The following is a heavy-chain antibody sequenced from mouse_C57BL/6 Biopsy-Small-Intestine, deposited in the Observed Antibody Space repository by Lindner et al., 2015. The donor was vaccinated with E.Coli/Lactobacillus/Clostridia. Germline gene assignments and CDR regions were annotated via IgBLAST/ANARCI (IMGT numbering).Heavy chain of an antibody. Sequence: VQLQESGPELVKPGASVKISCKASGYAFSSSWMNWVKQRPGKGLEWIGRIYPGDGDTNYNGKFKGKATLTADKSSSTAYMQLSSLTSEDSAVYFCARHIYYDYDDRFAYWGQGTLATVSA. D-gene: IGHD2-4*01. CDR2: IYPGDGDT. CDR3: ARHIYYDYDDRFAY. J-gene: IGHJ3*01. V-gene: IGHV1-82*01. CDR1: GYAFSSSW.